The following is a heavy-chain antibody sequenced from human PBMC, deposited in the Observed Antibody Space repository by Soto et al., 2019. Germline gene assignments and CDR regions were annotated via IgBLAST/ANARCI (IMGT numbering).Heavy chain of an antibody. CDR3: ARDDFYCGGDCSRTFDY. V-gene: IGHV3-21*01. J-gene: IGHJ4*02. Sequence: EVQLVESGGGLVKPGGSLRLSCAASGFTFSSYSMNWVRQAPGKGLEWVSSISSSSSYIYYADSVKGRFTISRDNAKNSLYLQMNSLRAEDTAVYYCARDDFYCGGDCSRTFDYWGQGTLVTVSS. D-gene: IGHD2-21*02. CDR2: ISSSSSYI. CDR1: GFTFSSYS.